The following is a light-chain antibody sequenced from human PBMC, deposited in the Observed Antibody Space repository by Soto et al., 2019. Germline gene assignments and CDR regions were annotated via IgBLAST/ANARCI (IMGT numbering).Light chain of an antibody. J-gene: IGLJ1*01. CDR3: SSYSVTNTHYV. V-gene: IGLV2-14*01. Sequence: QSALSQPASVSGSPGQSITISCTGSSSDVGGYNYVSWYQQYPGKAPKLMIYEVNNRPSGVSDRFSGSKSDKTASLTISGLQSEDEADYYCSSYSVTNTHYVFGSGTKLTVL. CDR2: EVN. CDR1: SSDVGGYNY.